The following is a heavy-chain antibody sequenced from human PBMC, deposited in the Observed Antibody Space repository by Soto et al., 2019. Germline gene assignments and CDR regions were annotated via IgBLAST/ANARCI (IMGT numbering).Heavy chain of an antibody. Sequence: HVALKESGPVLVKPTETLTLTCTVSGFSLSNGKVGVSWIRQPPGKALEWLAHIFSNDEKSYRTSLKSSLTISEDTSKSQVVLTMTNVDPVDTVTYYCARILFGRSVAGGYFYMDVWGKGTTVTVSS. V-gene: IGHV2-26*01. D-gene: IGHD6-19*01. CDR3: ARILFGRSVAGGYFYMDV. J-gene: IGHJ6*03. CDR1: GFSLSNGKVG. CDR2: IFSNDEK.